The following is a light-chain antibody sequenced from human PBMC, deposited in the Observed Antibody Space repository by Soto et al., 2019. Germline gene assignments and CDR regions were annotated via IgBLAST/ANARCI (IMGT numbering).Light chain of an antibody. CDR1: SSDVGGDNY. Sequence: QSVLTQPPSASGSPGQSVTISCTGTSSDVGGDNYVSWYQHHSGRAPKLMIYEVSKRPSGVPDRFSGSKSGNTASLTVSGLQAEDEADYYCSSFAGITDFVVFGGGTKMTVL. CDR2: EVS. CDR3: SSFAGITDFVV. V-gene: IGLV2-8*01. J-gene: IGLJ2*01.